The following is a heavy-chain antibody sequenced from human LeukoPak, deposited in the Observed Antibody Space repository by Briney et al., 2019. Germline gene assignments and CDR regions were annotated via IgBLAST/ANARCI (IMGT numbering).Heavy chain of an antibody. J-gene: IGHJ3*02. Sequence: SETLSLTCAVYGGSFSGYYWSWIRQPPGKGLEWIGEINHSGSTNYNPSLKGRVTISVDTSKSQFSLKLTSVTAADSAVYYCARHSLCSSSWYLKCAFDIWGLGTMVTVSS. D-gene: IGHD6-13*01. CDR1: GGSFSGYY. CDR2: INHSGST. CDR3: ARHSLCSSSWYLKCAFDI. V-gene: IGHV4-34*01.